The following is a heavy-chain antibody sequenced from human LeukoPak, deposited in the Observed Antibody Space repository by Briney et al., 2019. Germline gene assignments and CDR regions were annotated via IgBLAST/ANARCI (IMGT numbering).Heavy chain of an antibody. CDR2: ISAYNGNT. CDR3: ARAAAVRGVPSRFDY. J-gene: IGHJ4*02. Sequence: ASVKLSCDASGYTFTCYGIGWVRHRPGQGLELMGWISAYNGNTNYAQKLQGRVTMTTDTSTSTAYMELRSLRSDDTAVYYSARAAAVRGVPSRFDYWGQGTLVTVSS. D-gene: IGHD3-10*01. V-gene: IGHV1-18*04. CDR1: GYTFTCYG.